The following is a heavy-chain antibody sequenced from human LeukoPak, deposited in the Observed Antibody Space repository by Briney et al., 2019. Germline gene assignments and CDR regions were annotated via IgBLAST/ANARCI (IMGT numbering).Heavy chain of an antibody. CDR3: ARSGGSYTLDVAY. CDR2: IYTSGST. Sequence: PSETLSLTCTVSGGSISSGSYYWSWIRQPAGKGLEWIGRIYTSGSTNYNPSLKSRVNISIDTSKNQFSLKLSSVTAADTAVYYCARSGGSYTLDVAYWGQGILVTVSS. CDR1: GGSISSGSYY. J-gene: IGHJ4*02. V-gene: IGHV4-61*02. D-gene: IGHD1-26*01.